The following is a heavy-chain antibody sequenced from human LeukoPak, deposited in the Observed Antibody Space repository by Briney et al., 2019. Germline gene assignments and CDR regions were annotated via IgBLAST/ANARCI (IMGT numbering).Heavy chain of an antibody. D-gene: IGHD5-18*01. V-gene: IGHV1-8*01. CDR1: GYTFTSYD. CDR3: TRMRGYTYGYWYLDL. CDR2: MNPTSGNT. Sequence: ASVNVSCKAAGYTFTSYDINWVRQAPGQGLEWMGWMNPTSGNTGYAQKFQGRVTMTRDASIATAYMELSRLTPEDTALYYCTRMRGYTYGYWYLDLWGRGTPVTVSS. J-gene: IGHJ2*01.